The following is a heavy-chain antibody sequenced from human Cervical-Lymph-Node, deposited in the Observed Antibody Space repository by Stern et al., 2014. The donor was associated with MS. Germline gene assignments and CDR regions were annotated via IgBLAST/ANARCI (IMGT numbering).Heavy chain of an antibody. V-gene: IGHV4-59*01. CDR1: GGSISSYY. CDR2: IYYSGST. D-gene: IGHD4-17*01. CDR3: ARGVDYGDYVGWFDP. J-gene: IGHJ5*02. Sequence: QVQLVESGPGLVKPSETLSLTCTVSGGSISSYYWSWIRQPPGKGLEWIGYIYYSGSTNYNPSPKSRVTISVDTSKNQFSLKLSSVTAADTAVYYCARGVDYGDYVGWFDPWGQGTLVTVSS.